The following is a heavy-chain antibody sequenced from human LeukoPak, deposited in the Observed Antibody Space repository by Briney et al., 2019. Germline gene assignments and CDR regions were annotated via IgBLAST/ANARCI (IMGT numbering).Heavy chain of an antibody. V-gene: IGHV3-23*01. Sequence: PGGSLRLSCAASGFTFSSYAMSWVRQAPGKGLEWVSAISGSGGSTYYADSVKGRFTISRDNSKNTLYLQMNSLRAEDTAVYYCAKDQSTMIVVVPSDAFDIWGQGTMVTVSS. CDR1: GFTFSSYA. J-gene: IGHJ3*02. CDR3: AKDQSTMIVVVPSDAFDI. CDR2: ISGSGGST. D-gene: IGHD3-22*01.